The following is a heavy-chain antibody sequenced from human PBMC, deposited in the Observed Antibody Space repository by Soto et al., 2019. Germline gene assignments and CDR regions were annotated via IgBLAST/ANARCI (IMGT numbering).Heavy chain of an antibody. CDR1: GGSISSYY. J-gene: IGHJ4*02. CDR2: IYTSGST. V-gene: IGHV4-4*07. CDR3: AREVLSVDVWGSYRIGYFDY. D-gene: IGHD3-16*02. Sequence: SETLSLTCTVSGGSISSYYWSWIRQPAGKGLEWIGRIYTSGSTNYNPSLKSRVTMSVDTSKNQFSLKLSSVTAADTAVYYCAREVLSVDVWGSYRIGYFDYWGQGTLVTVSS.